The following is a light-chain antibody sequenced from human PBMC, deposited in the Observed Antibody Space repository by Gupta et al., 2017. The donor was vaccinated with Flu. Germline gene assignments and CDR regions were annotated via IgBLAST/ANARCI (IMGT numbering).Light chain of an antibody. Sequence: QPALTPPPSASGPPGQRVTISCSGSSSNIGNDNAYWYQHLPGPTPKLLIYNDNPRPAGVPDRFSGSKSGTTASLAISRLRAEDEADYYCEGWDDSLSGYVFGAGTKFTVL. CDR3: EGWDDSLSGYV. CDR1: SSNIGNDN. J-gene: IGLJ1*01. CDR2: NDN. V-gene: IGLV1-47*02.